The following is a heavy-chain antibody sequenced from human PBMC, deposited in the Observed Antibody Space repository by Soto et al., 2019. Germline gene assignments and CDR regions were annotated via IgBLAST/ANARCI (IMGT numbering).Heavy chain of an antibody. J-gene: IGHJ6*02. V-gene: IGHV3-21*01. CDR1: GLTFSSYS. CDR3: ARDGSDYYDIYYYYGMDV. D-gene: IGHD3-22*01. CDR2: ISSSSSYI. Sequence: GGSLRLSCGASGLTFSSYSMNWVRQAPGKGLEWVSSISSSSSYIYYADSVKGRFTISRDNAKNSLYLQMNSLRAEDTAVYYCARDGSDYYDIYYYYGMDVWGQATTVTVSS.